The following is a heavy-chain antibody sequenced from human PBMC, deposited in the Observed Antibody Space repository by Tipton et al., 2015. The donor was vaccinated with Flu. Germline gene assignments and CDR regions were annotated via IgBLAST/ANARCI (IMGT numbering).Heavy chain of an antibody. CDR3: ARAGSYKGYFDY. V-gene: IGHV4-61*02. J-gene: IGHJ4*02. D-gene: IGHD1-26*01. CDR1: GGSITSDYYY. Sequence: TLSLTCTVSGGSITSDYYYWSWTRQPAGKGLEWIGRINNSGSTYYNPSLKSRVTMSVDTSKNQFSLKLSSVTAADTAVYYCARAGSYKGYFDYWGQGTLVTVSS. CDR2: INNSGST.